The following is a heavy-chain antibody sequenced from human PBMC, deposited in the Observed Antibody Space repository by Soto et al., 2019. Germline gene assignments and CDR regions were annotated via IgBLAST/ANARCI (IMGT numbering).Heavy chain of an antibody. CDR3: ARAGRGWGPEPVDP. D-gene: IGHD3-16*01. Sequence: SETLSLTCTVSGGSISSYYWSWIRQPPGKGLEWIGYIYYSGSTNYNPSLKSRVTISVDTSKNQFSLKLSSVTAADTAVYYCARAGRGWGPEPVDPWGQGTLVTVSS. J-gene: IGHJ5*02. CDR1: GGSISSYY. V-gene: IGHV4-59*01. CDR2: IYYSGST.